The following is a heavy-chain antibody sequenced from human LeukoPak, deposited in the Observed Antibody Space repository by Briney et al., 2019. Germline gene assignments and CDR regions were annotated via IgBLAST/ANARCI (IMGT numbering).Heavy chain of an antibody. CDR1: GYTFTSYD. J-gene: IGHJ4*02. Sequence: AASVKVSCKASGYTFTSYDISWVRQATGQGLEWMGWMNPNSGNTGYAQKFQGRVTITRNTSISTAYMELSSLRSEDTAVYYCARVYSLRVRGVMFYWGQGTLVTVSS. D-gene: IGHD3-10*01. CDR3: ARVYSLRVRGVMFY. CDR2: MNPNSGNT. V-gene: IGHV1-8*03.